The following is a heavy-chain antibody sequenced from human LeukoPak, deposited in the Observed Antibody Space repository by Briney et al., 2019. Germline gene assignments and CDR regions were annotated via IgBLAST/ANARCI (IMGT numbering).Heavy chain of an antibody. CDR1: GGSISSYY. J-gene: IGHJ4*02. CDR2: IYYSGST. V-gene: IGHV4-59*01. D-gene: IGHD6-13*01. CDR3: ATLPRYSSSWYVDY. Sequence: PSVTLSLTCTVAGGSISSYYWSWIRQPPGKGPEWIGYIYYSGSTNYNPSLKSRVTISVDTSKNQFSLKLSSVTAADTAVYYCATLPRYSSSWYVDYWGQGTLVTVSS.